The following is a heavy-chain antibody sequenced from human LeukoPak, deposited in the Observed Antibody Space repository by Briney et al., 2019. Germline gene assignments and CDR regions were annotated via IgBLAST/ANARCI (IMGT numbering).Heavy chain of an antibody. CDR1: GFTFSSYW. V-gene: IGHV3-7*01. J-gene: IGHJ3*02. CDR2: VKQDGSEK. Sequence: GGSLRLSCAASGFTFSSYWMSWVRQAPGKGVEGVANVKQDGSEKYYLDSVKGRFTISRDNAKNSLYLQMNSLRGEDTAVYYCARVRGSYFNDAFDIWGQGTMVTVSS. CDR3: ARVRGSYFNDAFDI. D-gene: IGHD1-26*01.